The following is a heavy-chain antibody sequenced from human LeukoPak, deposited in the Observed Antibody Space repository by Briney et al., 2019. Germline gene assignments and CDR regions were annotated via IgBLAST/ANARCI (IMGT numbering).Heavy chain of an antibody. CDR1: GGSISSFY. CDR3: ARESHYYDSTGPHYFFDY. Sequence: PSETLSLTCTVSGGSISSFYWSWIRQPAGKGLEWIGRIYTSGSTNYNPSLKSRVTISVDTSKIQFSLRLSSVTAADTAVYYCARESHYYDSTGPHYFFDYWGQGTLVTVSS. CDR2: IYTSGST. J-gene: IGHJ4*02. V-gene: IGHV4-4*07. D-gene: IGHD3-22*01.